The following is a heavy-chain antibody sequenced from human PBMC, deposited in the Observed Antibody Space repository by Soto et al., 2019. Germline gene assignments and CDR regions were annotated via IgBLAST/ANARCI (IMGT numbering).Heavy chain of an antibody. V-gene: IGHV3-11*06. CDR2: ISSSSSYT. CDR3: ARVIQTRLGYYYGMDV. D-gene: IGHD5-18*01. Sequence: QVQLVESGGGLVKPGGSLRLSCAASGFTFSDYYMSWIRQAPGKGLEWVSYISSSSSYTNYADSVKGRFTISRDNAKNSLNLQMNSLRAEDTAVYYCARVIQTRLGYYYGMDVWGQGTTVTVSS. J-gene: IGHJ6*02. CDR1: GFTFSDYY.